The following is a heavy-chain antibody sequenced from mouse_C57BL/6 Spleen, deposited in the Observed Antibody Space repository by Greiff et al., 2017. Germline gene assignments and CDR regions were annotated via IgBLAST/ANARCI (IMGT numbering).Heavy chain of an antibody. D-gene: IGHD2-2*01. V-gene: IGHV5-9*01. J-gene: IGHJ4*01. CDR2: ISGGGGNT. CDR3: ARRGYLYAMDY. CDR1: GFTFSSYT. Sequence: EVKLMESGGGLVKPGGSLKLSCAASGFTFSSYTMSWVRQTPEKRLEWVATISGGGGNTYYPDSVKGRFTISRDNAKNTLYLQMSSLRSEDTALYYCARRGYLYAMDYWGQGTSVTVSS.